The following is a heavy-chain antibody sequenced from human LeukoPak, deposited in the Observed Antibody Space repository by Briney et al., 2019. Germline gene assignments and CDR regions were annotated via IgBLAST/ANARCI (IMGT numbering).Heavy chain of an antibody. J-gene: IGHJ4*02. CDR2: INPNSGGT. V-gene: IGHV1-2*02. CDR3: ARDMYYYDSSGYPAY. Sequence: ASVKVSCKASGYTFTGYYMHWVRQAPGQGLEWMGWINPNSGGTNYAQKFQGRVTMTRDKSISTAYMELSRLRSDDTAVYYCARDMYYYDSSGYPAYWGQGTLVTVSS. CDR1: GYTFTGYY. D-gene: IGHD3-22*01.